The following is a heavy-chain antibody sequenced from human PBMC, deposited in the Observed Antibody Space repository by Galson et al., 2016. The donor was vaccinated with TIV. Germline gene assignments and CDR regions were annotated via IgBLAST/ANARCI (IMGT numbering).Heavy chain of an antibody. D-gene: IGHD3-10*01. J-gene: IGHJ4*02. CDR2: IYYGGTT. CDR3: ARHLNSYGSGKYYFTH. V-gene: IGHV4-39*01. Sequence: SETLSLTCTVFGDAINSSRYFWGWVRQTPQKGLEWIGSIYYGGTTYYTPSIQSRLTISVDTSKGQFSLWLRSVTAADTAIYYCARHLNSYGSGKYYFTHWGQGILVTVSS. CDR1: GDAINSSRYF.